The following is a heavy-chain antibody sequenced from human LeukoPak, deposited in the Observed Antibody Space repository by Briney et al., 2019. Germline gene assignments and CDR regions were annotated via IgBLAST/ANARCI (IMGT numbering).Heavy chain of an antibody. CDR3: ARRGSGWVDY. V-gene: IGHV5-51*01. Sequence: GESLKISCRGSGYSFTSYWIAWVRQMPGKGLEWMGIIHPDDSDTTYSPPFEGQVTISADKSINTAYLQWSSLKASDTAMYYCARRGSGWVDYWGQGTLVTVSS. J-gene: IGHJ4*02. D-gene: IGHD6-19*01. CDR1: GYSFTSYW. CDR2: IHPDDSDT.